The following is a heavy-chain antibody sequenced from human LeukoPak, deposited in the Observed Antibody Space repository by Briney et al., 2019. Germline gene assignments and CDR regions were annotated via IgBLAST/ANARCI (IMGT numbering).Heavy chain of an antibody. J-gene: IGHJ4*02. CDR2: VSGGSSNT. CDR3: AKDHGLLGYYFDY. CDR1: GFTFSDYA. Sequence: GGSLRLSCAASGFTFSDYAMGWVRQAPGKGLEWVSAVSGGSSNTYYADSVKGRFTISRDNSKNTLYLQMNSLRTADTAVYYCAKDHGLLGYYFDYWGQGTLVTVSS. D-gene: IGHD3-22*01. V-gene: IGHV3-23*01.